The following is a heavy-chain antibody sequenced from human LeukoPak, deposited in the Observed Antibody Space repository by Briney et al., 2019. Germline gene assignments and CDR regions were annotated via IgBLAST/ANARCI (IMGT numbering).Heavy chain of an antibody. D-gene: IGHD3-9*01. CDR2: IYYSGST. CDR1: GPSISSFY. V-gene: IGHV4-59*01. J-gene: IGHJ6*03. CDR3: ARGTSNVLGHFDWLHMDV. Sequence: SETLSLTCTVSGPSISSFYWSWIRQPPGKGLEWIGYIYYSGSTNSNPSLKSRVTISVDTSKNQFSLKVSSVTAADTAGYYCARGTSNVLGHFDWLHMDVWGKGTTVTVSS.